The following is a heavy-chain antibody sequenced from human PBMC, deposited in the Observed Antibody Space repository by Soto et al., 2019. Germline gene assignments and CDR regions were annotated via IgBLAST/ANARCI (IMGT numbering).Heavy chain of an antibody. CDR1: GGSISSYY. V-gene: IGHV4-59*01. D-gene: IGHD6-6*01. J-gene: IGHJ5*02. CDR3: ARRRINSSSSGDGSNWFDP. CDR2: IYYSGST. Sequence: SETLSLTCTVSGGSISSYYWSWIRQPPGKGLEWIGYIYYSGSTNYNPSLKSRVTISVDTSKNQFSLKLSSVTAADTAVYYCARRRINSSSSGDGSNWFDPWGQGTLVTVSS.